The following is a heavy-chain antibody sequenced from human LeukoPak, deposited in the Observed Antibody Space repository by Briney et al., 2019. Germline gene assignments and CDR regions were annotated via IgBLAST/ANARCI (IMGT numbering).Heavy chain of an antibody. Sequence: SETLSLTCTVSGGSISSYYWSWIRQPAGKGLEWIGRIYTSGSTNYNPSLKSRVTISVDTSKNQFSLKLSSVTAADTAVYYCARDTNHGWVAAAGINAFDIWGQGTMVTVSS. D-gene: IGHD6-13*01. CDR2: IYTSGST. J-gene: IGHJ3*02. CDR3: ARDTNHGWVAAAGINAFDI. V-gene: IGHV4-4*07. CDR1: GGSISSYY.